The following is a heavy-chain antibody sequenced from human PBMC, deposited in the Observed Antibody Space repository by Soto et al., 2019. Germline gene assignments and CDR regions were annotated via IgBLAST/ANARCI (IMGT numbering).Heavy chain of an antibody. Sequence: SETLSLTCTVSGGSISSGGYYWSWIRQHPGKGLEWIGYIYYSGSTYYNPSLKSRVTISVDTSKNQFSLKLSSVTAADTAVYYCARDRYDYYYYGMDVWGQGTTVTVSS. V-gene: IGHV4-31*03. J-gene: IGHJ6*02. CDR2: IYYSGST. CDR1: GGSISSGGYY. CDR3: ARDRYDYYYYGMDV. D-gene: IGHD5-12*01.